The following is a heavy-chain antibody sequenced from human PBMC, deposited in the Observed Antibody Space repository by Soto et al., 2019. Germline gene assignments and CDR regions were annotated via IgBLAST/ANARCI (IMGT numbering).Heavy chain of an antibody. CDR3: AKDSESEVVAVAALDY. CDR1: GFTFSSYG. D-gene: IGHD6-19*01. CDR2: ISYDGSNK. V-gene: IGHV3-30*18. J-gene: IGHJ4*02. Sequence: QVQLVESGGGVVQPGRSLRLSCAASGFTFSSYGMHWVRQAPGKGLEWGAVISYDGSNKYYADSVKGRFTISRDNSKNTLYLQMNSLRAEDTAVYYCAKDSESEVVAVAALDYWGQGTLVTVSS.